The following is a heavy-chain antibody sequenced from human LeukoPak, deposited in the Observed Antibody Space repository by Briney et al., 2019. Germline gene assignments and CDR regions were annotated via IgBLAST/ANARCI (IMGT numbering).Heavy chain of an antibody. J-gene: IGHJ4*02. Sequence: PSETLSLTCSVSGYSISSGYFCGWIRQAPGKGLEWVGSIHHSGNTYYNPSLKTRVTISVDTSNNQFSLKLTSVTAADTAVYYCARERPPSSSGYYDYWAQGTLVTVSS. CDR1: GYSISSGYF. CDR2: IHHSGNT. D-gene: IGHD3-22*01. CDR3: ARERPPSSSGYYDY. V-gene: IGHV4-38-2*02.